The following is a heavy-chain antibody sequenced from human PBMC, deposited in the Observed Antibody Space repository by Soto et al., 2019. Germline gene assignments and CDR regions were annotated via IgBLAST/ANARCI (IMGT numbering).Heavy chain of an antibody. CDR1: GYTFTSDG. V-gene: IGHV1-18*01. CDR2: ISTYNGNT. CDR3: ARTYGNSWYSP. D-gene: IGHD2-2*02. J-gene: IGHJ5*02. Sequence: ASVKGSCKASGYTFTSDGITWVRQAPGQGLEWMGWISTYNGNTNYAQNLQGRVTMTTDTFTNTAYMELRSLRSDDTAVYYCARTYGNSWYSPWGQGTLVTVSS.